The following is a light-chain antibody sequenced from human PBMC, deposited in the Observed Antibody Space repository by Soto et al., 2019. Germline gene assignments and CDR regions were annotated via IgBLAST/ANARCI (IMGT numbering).Light chain of an antibody. Sequence: DIVMTQSPDSLAVSLGERATIHCKSSQSILFPSDNENYLAWYQQKSGQPPRLLIYWASTRESGVPDRFSGRGSGTDFSLTISSLEAEDVAVYYCQQHYTTPRTFGQGTKVDIK. CDR1: QSILFPSDNENY. V-gene: IGKV4-1*01. CDR2: WAS. CDR3: QQHYTTPRT. J-gene: IGKJ1*01.